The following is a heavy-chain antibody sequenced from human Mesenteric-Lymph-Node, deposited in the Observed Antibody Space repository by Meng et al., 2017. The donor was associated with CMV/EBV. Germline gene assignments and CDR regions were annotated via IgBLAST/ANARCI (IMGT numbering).Heavy chain of an antibody. CDR2: IKQDGSEK. Sequence: GESLKISCAASGFTFSSYWMSWVRQAPGKGLEWVANIKQDGSEKYYVDSVKGRFTVSRDNAKNSLYLQMNSLRAEDTAVYYCARGQVFQHWGQGTLVTVSS. J-gene: IGHJ1*01. V-gene: IGHV3-7*01. CDR3: ARGQVFQH. CDR1: GFTFSSYW.